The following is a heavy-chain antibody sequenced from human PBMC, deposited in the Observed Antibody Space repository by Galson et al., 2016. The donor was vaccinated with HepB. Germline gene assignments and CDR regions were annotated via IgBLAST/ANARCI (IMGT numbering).Heavy chain of an antibody. CDR1: GFTFSSFA. CDR2: ISASGRSP. D-gene: IGHD6-13*01. CDR3: AREAVKQQMNYFYHFGMDV. V-gene: IGHV3-23*01. Sequence: SLRLSCAASGFTFSSFAMNWIRQTPGKGLEWVSAISASGRSPYYGAAVKGRFTITRDNSKNTLYLQMTSLTADDTAIYYCAREAVKQQMNYFYHFGMDVWGRGATVSVS. J-gene: IGHJ6*02.